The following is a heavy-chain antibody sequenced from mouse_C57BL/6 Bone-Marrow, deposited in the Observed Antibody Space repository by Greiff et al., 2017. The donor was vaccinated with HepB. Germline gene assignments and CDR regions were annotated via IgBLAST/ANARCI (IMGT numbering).Heavy chain of an antibody. D-gene: IGHD1-1*01. Sequence: VQVLESGAELARPGASVKLSCKASGYTFTSYGISWVKQRTGQGLEWIGEIYPRSGNTYYNEKFKGKATLTADKSSSTAYMELRSLTSEDSAVSCCECKGPITTVVATDYWGQGTTLTVSS. CDR1: GYTFTSYG. J-gene: IGHJ2*01. CDR3: ECKGPITTVVATDY. V-gene: IGHV1-81*01. CDR2: IYPRSGNT.